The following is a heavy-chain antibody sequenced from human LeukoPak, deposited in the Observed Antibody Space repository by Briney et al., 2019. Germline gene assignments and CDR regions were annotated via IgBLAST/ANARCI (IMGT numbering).Heavy chain of an antibody. J-gene: IGHJ5*02. CDR2: INWNGGST. Sequence: GGSLRLSCAASGFTFDDYGMSWVRQAPGKGLEWVSGINWNGGSTGYADSVKGRFTISRDNAKSSLYLQMNSLRAEDTASYHCARDFSGSGSYYNALWFDPWGQGTLVTVSS. V-gene: IGHV3-20*01. CDR3: ARDFSGSGSYYNALWFDP. CDR1: GFTFDDYG. D-gene: IGHD3-10*01.